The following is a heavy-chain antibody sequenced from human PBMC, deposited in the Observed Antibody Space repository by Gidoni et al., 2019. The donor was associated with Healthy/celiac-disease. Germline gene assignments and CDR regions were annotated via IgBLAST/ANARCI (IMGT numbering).Heavy chain of an antibody. J-gene: IGHJ4*02. CDR3: ARDRGYSGYDTNFDY. V-gene: IGHV3-7*03. CDR2: IKQDGSEK. CDR1: GFTFSSYW. Sequence: EVQLVESGGGLVQPGGSLRLSCAASGFTFSSYWMSWVRQAPGKGLEWVANIKQDGSEKYYVDSVKGRFTISRDNAKNSLYLQMNSLRAEDTAVYYCARDRGYSGYDTNFDYWGQGTLVTVSS. D-gene: IGHD5-12*01.